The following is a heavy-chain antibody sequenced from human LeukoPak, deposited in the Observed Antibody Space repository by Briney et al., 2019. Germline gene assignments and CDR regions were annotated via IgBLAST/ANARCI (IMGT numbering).Heavy chain of an antibody. J-gene: IGHJ4*02. D-gene: IGHD5-24*01. CDR1: AGTFGSDI. CDR2: IIPRVDIT. V-gene: IGHV1-69*02. Sequence: SVKVSCKASAGTFGSDIINWVRQAPGQGLEWMGRIIPRVDITNYAQKFQDRVTITADRSTSTVYMDLSTLRSDDTAVYYCATARMHDYWGQGTQVTVSS. CDR3: ATARMHDY.